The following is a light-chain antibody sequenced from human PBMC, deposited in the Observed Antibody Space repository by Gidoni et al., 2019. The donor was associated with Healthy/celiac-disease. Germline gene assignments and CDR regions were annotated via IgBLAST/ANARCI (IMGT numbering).Light chain of an antibody. CDR3: QQYNNWPPWT. Sequence: EREMTQSPATLSVSPGERATLSCRASQSVSSNLAWYQQKPGQAPRLLIYGASTRATGIPAMFSGSGSGTEFSLTFSSLPSEDFAVYYCQQYNNWPPWTFGQGTKVEVK. J-gene: IGKJ1*01. CDR1: QSVSSN. V-gene: IGKV3-15*01. CDR2: GAS.